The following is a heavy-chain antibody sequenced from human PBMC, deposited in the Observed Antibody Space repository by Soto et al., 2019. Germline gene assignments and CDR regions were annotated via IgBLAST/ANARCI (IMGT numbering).Heavy chain of an antibody. CDR2: IYYGGST. Sequence: SETLSLTCTVSGDSISTDYWSWIRQSPGKGLEWIGFIYYGGSTNYNPSLKSRVTISVDTPKNQFSLKLSSVTAADTAVYYCAKNWNWGSMVHWGQGTLVTVSS. CDR1: GDSISTDY. J-gene: IGHJ4*02. D-gene: IGHD7-27*01. CDR3: AKNWNWGSMVH. V-gene: IGHV4-59*08.